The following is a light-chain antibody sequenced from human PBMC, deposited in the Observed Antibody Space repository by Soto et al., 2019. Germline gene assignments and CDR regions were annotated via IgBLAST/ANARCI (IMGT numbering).Light chain of an antibody. Sequence: EIVLTQSPATLSLSPGERATLSCRASQSVSSYLAWYQQKPGQAPRLLSYAASNRATGIPARFSGSGSRTDFTLTISSLEPEDFAVYFCQQRSNWPFTCGPGTKLDIK. CDR1: QSVSSY. J-gene: IGKJ3*01. CDR2: AAS. V-gene: IGKV3-11*01. CDR3: QQRSNWPFT.